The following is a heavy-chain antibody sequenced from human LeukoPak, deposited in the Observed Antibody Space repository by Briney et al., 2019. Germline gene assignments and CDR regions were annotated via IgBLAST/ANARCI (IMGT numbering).Heavy chain of an antibody. V-gene: IGHV1-8*03. D-gene: IGHD3-22*01. CDR1: GYTFTSYD. CDR3: ARGSGLDYYDSSGYWSIDFDY. CDR2: MNPNSGKT. J-gene: IGHJ4*02. Sequence: ASVTVSCKASGYTFTSYDINWVRQAPGQGLEWMGWMNPNSGKTGYAQKFQGRVTITRNTSISTAYMELSSLRSEDTAVYYCARGSGLDYYDSSGYWSIDFDYWGQGTLVTVSS.